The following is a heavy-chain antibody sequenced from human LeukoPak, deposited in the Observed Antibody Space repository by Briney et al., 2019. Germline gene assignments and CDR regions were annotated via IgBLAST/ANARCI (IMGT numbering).Heavy chain of an antibody. Sequence: GGPLRLSCAASGFTFSSYSMNWVRQAPGKGLEWVSYISSSSSTIYYADSVKGRFTISRDNAKNSLYLQMNSLRAEDTAVYYCARAAYCGGDCLGSDYWGQGTLVTVSS. V-gene: IGHV3-48*01. D-gene: IGHD2-21*02. J-gene: IGHJ4*02. CDR2: ISSSSSTI. CDR1: GFTFSSYS. CDR3: ARAAYCGGDCLGSDY.